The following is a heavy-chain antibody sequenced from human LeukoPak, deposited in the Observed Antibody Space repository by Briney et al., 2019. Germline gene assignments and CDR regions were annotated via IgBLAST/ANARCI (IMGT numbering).Heavy chain of an antibody. CDR3: ARVPSDF. CDR2: IYSGGTT. D-gene: IGHD3-3*01. J-gene: IGHJ6*02. CDR1: GFTLSNTY. Sequence: GGSLRLSCAASGFTLSNTYMSWIRQAPGKGLEWVSLIYSGGTTNYADSVRGRFTISRDISKNTLYLQMNDLRAEDTAVYYCARVPSDFGGQGTTVTVSS. V-gene: IGHV3-53*01.